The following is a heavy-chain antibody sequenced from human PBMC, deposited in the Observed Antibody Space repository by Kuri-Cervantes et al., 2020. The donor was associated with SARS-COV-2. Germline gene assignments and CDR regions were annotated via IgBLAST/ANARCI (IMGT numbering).Heavy chain of an antibody. Sequence: ASVKVSCKASGYTFFTAYYIHWMRQGPGQGLEWMGWINPNSGGTNYAQKFQGRVTMTRDTSISTAYMELSRLRSDDTAVYYCARDIVVVPAAKHRNLYYYYYMDVWGKGTTVTVSS. V-gene: IGHV1-2*02. CDR1: GYTFFTAYY. CDR2: INPNSGGT. J-gene: IGHJ6*03. CDR3: ARDIVVVPAAKHRNLYYYYYMDV. D-gene: IGHD2-2*01.